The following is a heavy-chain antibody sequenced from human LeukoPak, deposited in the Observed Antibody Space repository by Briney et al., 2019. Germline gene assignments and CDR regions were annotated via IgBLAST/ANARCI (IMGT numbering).Heavy chain of an antibody. D-gene: IGHD3-10*01. Sequence: GGSLRLSCATSGFTFSSHSINWVRQAPGKGLEWVSYISTRSTTIYYADSVKGRFTISRDNSKNALYLQMNSLRAEDTAVYYCAKDPLWFGELSFDYWGQGTLVTVSS. CDR2: ISTRSTTI. J-gene: IGHJ4*02. CDR3: AKDPLWFGELSFDY. V-gene: IGHV3-48*01. CDR1: GFTFSSHS.